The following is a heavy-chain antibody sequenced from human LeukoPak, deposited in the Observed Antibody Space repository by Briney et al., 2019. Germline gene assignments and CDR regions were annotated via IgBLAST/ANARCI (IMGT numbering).Heavy chain of an antibody. J-gene: IGHJ5*02. CDR1: GFTFSGYA. Sequence: AGGSLRLSCAASGFTFSGYAMSWVRQAPGKGLEWVSAISGSGGSTYYADSVKGRFTISRDNSKNTLYLQMNSLRAEDTAVYYCAKDGFSYGSGIENWFDPWGQGTLVTVSS. V-gene: IGHV3-23*01. CDR2: ISGSGGST. CDR3: AKDGFSYGSGIENWFDP. D-gene: IGHD3-10*01.